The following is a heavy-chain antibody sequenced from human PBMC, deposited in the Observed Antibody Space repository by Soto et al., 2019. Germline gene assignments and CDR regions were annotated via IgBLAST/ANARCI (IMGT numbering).Heavy chain of an antibody. Sequence: GSLRLSCAASGFTFSSYSMNWVRQAPGKGLEWVSYISSSSTIYYVDSVKGRFTISRDNAKNSLYLQMNSLRDEDTAVYYCARDRAGAQYGLDVWGQGTTVTVSS. V-gene: IGHV3-48*02. CDR2: ISSSSTI. D-gene: IGHD1-26*01. CDR3: ARDRAGAQYGLDV. CDR1: GFTFSSYS. J-gene: IGHJ6*02.